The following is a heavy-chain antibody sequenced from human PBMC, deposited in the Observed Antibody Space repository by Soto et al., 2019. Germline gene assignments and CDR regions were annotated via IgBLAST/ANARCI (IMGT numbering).Heavy chain of an antibody. D-gene: IGHD4-17*01. CDR1: GFTFSSYA. CDR3: ARYGDYVWFDP. V-gene: IGHV3-23*01. Sequence: GGSLRLSCAASGFTFSSYAMSWVRQAPGKGLEWVSVISGSGGSTYFADSVKGRFTVSRDNSKNTLYLQMSSLRAEDTAVYYCARYGDYVWFDPWGQGTLVTVS. J-gene: IGHJ5*02. CDR2: ISGSGGST.